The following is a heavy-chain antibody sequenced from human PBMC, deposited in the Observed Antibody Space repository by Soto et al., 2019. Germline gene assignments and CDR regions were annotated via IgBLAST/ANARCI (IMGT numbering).Heavy chain of an antibody. CDR2: SSNSGSFT. V-gene: IGHV3-11*06. J-gene: IGHJ4*02. Sequence: YLRLSCAASGFTFSDHYMSWIRQAPGKGLEWIGYSSNSGSFTRYADSVKGRFSISRDNAKNSLYLQINSLRGDDTATYFCVRSGDNYNPLDYWGQGTPVTVSS. CDR1: GFTFSDHY. D-gene: IGHD1-1*01. CDR3: VRSGDNYNPLDY.